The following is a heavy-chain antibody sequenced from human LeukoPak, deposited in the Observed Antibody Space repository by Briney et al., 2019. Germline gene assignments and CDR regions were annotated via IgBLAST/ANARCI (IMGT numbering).Heavy chain of an antibody. CDR1: GFTFSSYS. D-gene: IGHD4-23*01. CDR3: AREGGGGNSLDY. J-gene: IGHJ4*02. Sequence: GSLRLSCAASGFTFSSYSMNWVRQAPGKGLESIGYIYYSGSTNYNPSLKSRVTISVDTSKDQFSLKLSSVTAADTAVYYCAREGGGGNSLDYWGQGTLVTVSS. V-gene: IGHV4-59*01. CDR2: IYYSGST.